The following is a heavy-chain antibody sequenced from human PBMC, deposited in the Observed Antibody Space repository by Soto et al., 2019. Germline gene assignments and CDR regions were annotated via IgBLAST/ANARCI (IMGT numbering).Heavy chain of an antibody. CDR1: GFSLSTTRVG. J-gene: IGHJ4*02. CDR3: PPSKPSCMRYYFDY. V-gene: IGHV2-5*02. CDR2: LYWDDDK. Sequence: QITLKESGPTLVKPTQTLTLTCTFSGFSLSTTRVGVGWIRQPPGEALEWLALLYWDDDKLYSPSLKRSLTITNDTSKNQVVLTLTHMDPVDTATYYCPPSKPSCMRYYFDYCGQGTLVTVSS.